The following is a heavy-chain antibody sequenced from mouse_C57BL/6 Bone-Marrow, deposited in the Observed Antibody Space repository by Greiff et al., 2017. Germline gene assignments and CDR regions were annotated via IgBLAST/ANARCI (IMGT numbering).Heavy chain of an antibody. D-gene: IGHD1-1*01. V-gene: IGHV1-64*01. CDR2: IHPNSGST. Sequence: QVQLQQPGAELVKPGASVKLSCKASGYTFTSYWMHWVKQRPGQGLEWIGMIHPNSGSTNYNEKFKSKATLTVDKSSSTAYMQLSSLTSEDSAVYYCARWDTTVVAYYWGQGTTLTVSS. CDR1: GYTFTSYW. J-gene: IGHJ2*01. CDR3: ARWDTTVVAYY.